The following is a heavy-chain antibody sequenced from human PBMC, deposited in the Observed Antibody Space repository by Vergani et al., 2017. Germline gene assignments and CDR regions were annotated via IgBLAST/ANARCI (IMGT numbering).Heavy chain of an antibody. CDR2: IDPSDSYT. CDR3: AGCRVGRDWFDP. CDR1: GGTFSSYT. V-gene: IGHV5-10-1*01. J-gene: IGHJ5*02. Sequence: VQLVQSGAEVKKPGSSVKVSCKASGGTFSSYTISWVRQAPGQGLEWMGRIDPSDSYTNYNPSFQGHVTISADKSISTAYLQWSSLKASDTAMYYCAGCRVGRDWFDPWGQGTLVTVSS. D-gene: IGHD2-15*01.